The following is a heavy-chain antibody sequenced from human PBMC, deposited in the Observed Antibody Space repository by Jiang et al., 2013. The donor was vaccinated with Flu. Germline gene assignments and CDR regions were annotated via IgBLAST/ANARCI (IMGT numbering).Heavy chain of an antibody. CDR1: GFTFSSYA. Sequence: RLSCAASGFTFSSYAMSWVRQAPGKGLEWVSAISGSGGSTYYADSVKGRFTISRDNSKNTLYLQMNSLRAEDTAVYYCAKDPDYYDSSGYYPVYYFDYWGQGTLVTVSS. D-gene: IGHD3-22*01. CDR3: AKDPDYYDSSGYYPVYYFDY. J-gene: IGHJ4*02. V-gene: IGHV3-23*01. CDR2: ISGSGGST.